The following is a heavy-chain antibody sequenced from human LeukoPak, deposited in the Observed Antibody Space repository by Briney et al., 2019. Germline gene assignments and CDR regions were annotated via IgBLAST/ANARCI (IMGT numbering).Heavy chain of an antibody. CDR1: GGSFSDYY. Sequence: SGTLSLTCAVYGGSFSDYYWNWIRQSTGKGLEWIGEINLRGSTTYNPSLKSRVTISLDASKSQLSLKLSSVTAADTAVYYCARDVLYYYDSSGYHRGVGYYFDYWGQGTLVTVSS. V-gene: IGHV4-34*01. D-gene: IGHD3-22*01. CDR3: ARDVLYYYDSSGYHRGVGYYFDY. J-gene: IGHJ4*02. CDR2: INLRGST.